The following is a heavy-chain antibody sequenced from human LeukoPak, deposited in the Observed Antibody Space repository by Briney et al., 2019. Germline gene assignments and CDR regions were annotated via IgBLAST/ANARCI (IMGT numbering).Heavy chain of an antibody. V-gene: IGHV3-30*02. J-gene: IGHJ4*02. D-gene: IGHD3-22*01. CDR2: IRYDGSTK. CDR3: ALDTGETYYYEPLLGH. CDR1: GFTFSTSD. Sequence: GGSLRLSCAASGFTFSTSDMHWVRQTPGKGLEWLTFIRYDGSTKFYADSAKGRFTISRDNSQNTLYLQMTSLRAEDTAVYYCALDTGETYYYEPLLGHWGQGILVTVSS.